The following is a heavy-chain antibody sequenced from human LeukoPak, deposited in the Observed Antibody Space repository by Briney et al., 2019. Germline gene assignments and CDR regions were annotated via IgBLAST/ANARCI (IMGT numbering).Heavy chain of an antibody. CDR2: IKSTSDFI. Sequence: GQSLTLSCAASGFTFSRYSMNWVRQAPRKGLEWVSSIKSTSDFIFYAASVKGRFTVPRANPRNSLYLHLNRLRAQDTAVYYCARPLEVTGGDGNLELWGGSAQVTVSS. CDR1: GFTFSRYS. CDR3: ARPLEVTGGDGNLEL. J-gene: IGHJ2*01. V-gene: IGHV3-21*01. D-gene: IGHD1-14*01.